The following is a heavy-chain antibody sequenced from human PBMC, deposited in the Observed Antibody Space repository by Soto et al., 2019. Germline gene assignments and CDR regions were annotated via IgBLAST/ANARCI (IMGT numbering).Heavy chain of an antibody. V-gene: IGHV3-23*01. CDR2: ISGSGGST. J-gene: IGHJ6*02. Sequence: PGGSLRLSCAASGFTFSSYAMSWVRQAPGKGLEWVSAISGSGGSTYYADSVKGRFTISRDNSKNTLYLQMNSLRAEDTAVYYCAKDLTAAAAYYYYGMDVWGQGTTVTVSS. CDR3: AKDLTAAAAYYYYGMDV. CDR1: GFTFSSYA. D-gene: IGHD6-13*01.